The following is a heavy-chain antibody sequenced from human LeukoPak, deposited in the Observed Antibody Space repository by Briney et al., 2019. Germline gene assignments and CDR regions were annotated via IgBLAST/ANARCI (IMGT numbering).Heavy chain of an antibody. J-gene: IGHJ4*02. V-gene: IGHV4-34*01. CDR2: INHSGST. D-gene: IGHD4-17*01. CDR1: GGSFSGYY. CDR3: ARNHDYGDYAFDY. Sequence: SETLSLTCAVYGGSFSGYYWSWIRQPPGKGLEWIGEINHSGSTNQNPSLKSRVTISVDTSKNQLSLKLSSVTAADTAVYYCARNHDYGDYAFDYWGQGTLVTVSS.